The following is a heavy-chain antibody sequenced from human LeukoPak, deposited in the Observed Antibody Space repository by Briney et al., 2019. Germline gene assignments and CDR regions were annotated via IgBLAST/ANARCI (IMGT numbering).Heavy chain of an antibody. D-gene: IGHD3-10*01. Sequence: PSETLSLTCTVSGGSISSYYWSWIRQPPGKGLEWIGYIYYSGSTNYNPSLKSRVTISVDTSKNQFSLKLSSVTAADTAVYYCARSTMVRGVMNPYYYYGMDVWGQGTTVTVSS. V-gene: IGHV4-59*01. CDR3: ARSTMVRGVMNPYYYYGMDV. CDR2: IYYSGST. J-gene: IGHJ6*02. CDR1: GGSISSYY.